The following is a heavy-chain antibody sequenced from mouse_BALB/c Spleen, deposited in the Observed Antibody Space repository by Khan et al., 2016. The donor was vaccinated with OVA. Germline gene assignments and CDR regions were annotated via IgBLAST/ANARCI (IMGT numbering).Heavy chain of an antibody. J-gene: IGHJ3*01. Sequence: EVQLVESGGDLVKPGGSLKLSCAASGFTFSTYGMSWVRQAPDKRLEWVATVSTGGSYTYYPDSVKGRFTISRDKAKNTLHLQMSGRRSEDTAMFYCTRLAYYYDSEGFAYWGQGTLVTVSA. CDR3: TRLAYYYDSEGFAY. CDR1: GFTFSTYG. V-gene: IGHV5-6*01. CDR2: VSTGGSYT. D-gene: IGHD1-1*01.